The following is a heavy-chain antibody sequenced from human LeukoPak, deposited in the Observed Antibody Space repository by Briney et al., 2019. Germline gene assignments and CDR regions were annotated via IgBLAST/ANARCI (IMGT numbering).Heavy chain of an antibody. Sequence: GESLKISCKGSGFRFTTYWIGWVRQMPGRGLEWMGIIYPGDSDTRCSPSFQGQVTISADKSISTAYLQWSSLKASDTAIYYCARRDFTSEHFDYWGQGTLVTLSS. CDR2: IYPGDSDT. CDR1: GFRFTTYW. D-gene: IGHD1-14*01. V-gene: IGHV5-51*01. CDR3: ARRDFTSEHFDY. J-gene: IGHJ4*02.